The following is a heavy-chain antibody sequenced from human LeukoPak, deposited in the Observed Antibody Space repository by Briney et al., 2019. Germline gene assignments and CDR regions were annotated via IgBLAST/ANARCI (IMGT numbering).Heavy chain of an antibody. CDR1: GFTFSDYY. CDR3: ARDRTLGYCSGGSCYPTDY. D-gene: IGHD2-15*01. CDR2: ISSSGVTIFSSSGVTI. Sequence: PGGSLRLSCAASGFTFSDYYMTWIRQAPGKGLEWVSYISSSGVTIFSSSGVTIYYADSVKGRFTISRDNAKNSLYLQMNSLRAEDTAVYYCARDRTLGYCSGGSCYPTDYWGQGTLVTVSS. V-gene: IGHV3-11*04. J-gene: IGHJ4*02.